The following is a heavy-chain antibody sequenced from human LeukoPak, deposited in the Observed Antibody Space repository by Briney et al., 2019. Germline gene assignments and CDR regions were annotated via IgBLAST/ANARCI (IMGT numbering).Heavy chain of an antibody. D-gene: IGHD6-19*01. CDR1: GFTFSSYS. CDR2: ISSSSSTI. J-gene: IGHJ4*02. CDR3: ARDEGSGWYFGY. V-gene: IGHV3-48*01. Sequence: GGSLRLSCAASGFTFSSYSMNWVRQAPGKGLEWVSYISSSSSTIHYADSVEGRFTISRDNAKNSLYLQMNSLRAEDTAVYYCARDEGSGWYFGYWGQGTLVTVSS.